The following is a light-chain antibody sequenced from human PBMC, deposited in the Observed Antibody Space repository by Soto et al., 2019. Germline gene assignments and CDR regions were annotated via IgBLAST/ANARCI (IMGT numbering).Light chain of an antibody. J-gene: IGKJ1*01. CDR1: QSVSSSY. V-gene: IGKV3-20*01. CDR2: GAS. CDR3: QHYGTSPWT. Sequence: EIVLTQSPGTLSLSPGERATLSCRASQSVSSSYLAWYQQQPGQAPRLLIYGASSRATGIPDRFSGNGSGTDFTLTISRLEPEDFAVYYCQHYGTSPWTFGQGTMVEIK.